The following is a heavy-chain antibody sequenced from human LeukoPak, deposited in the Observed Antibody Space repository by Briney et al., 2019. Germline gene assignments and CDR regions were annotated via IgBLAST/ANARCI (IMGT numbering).Heavy chain of an antibody. CDR3: ARDGMAITGFDY. CDR2: ISSGSTYI. D-gene: IGHD3-22*01. V-gene: IGHV3-21*01. J-gene: IGHJ4*02. Sequence: PGGSLRLSCAASGFTFSSYSMNWVRQAPGTGLEWVSSISSGSTYIYYADSVKGRFTISRDNARHSLYLRMNSLRAEDTAVYYCARDGMAITGFDYWGQGTLVTVSS. CDR1: GFTFSSYS.